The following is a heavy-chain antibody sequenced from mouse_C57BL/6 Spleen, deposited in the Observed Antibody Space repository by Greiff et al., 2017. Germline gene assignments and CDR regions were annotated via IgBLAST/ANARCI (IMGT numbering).Heavy chain of an antibody. CDR1: GFTFSDYG. D-gene: IGHD2-5*01. CDR2: ISSGSSTI. J-gene: IGHJ2*01. Sequence: EVQVVASGGGLVKPGGSLKLSCAASGFTFSDYGMHWVRQAPEKGLEWVAYISSGSSTIYYADTVKGRFTISRDNAKNTLFLQMTSLRSEETAMYYCARGPTIVTYFDYWGQGTTLTVSS. V-gene: IGHV5-17*01. CDR3: ARGPTIVTYFDY.